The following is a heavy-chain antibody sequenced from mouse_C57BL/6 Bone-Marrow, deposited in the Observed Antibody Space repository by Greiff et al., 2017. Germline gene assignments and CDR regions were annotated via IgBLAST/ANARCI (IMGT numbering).Heavy chain of an antibody. V-gene: IGHV1-19*01. CDR1: GYTFTDYY. Sequence: VQLKESGPVLVKPGASVKMSCKASGYTFTDYYMNWVKQSHGKSLEWIGVINPYNGGTSYNQKFKGKATLTVDKSSSTAYMELNSLTSEDSAVYYCARHYYGRYAMDYWGQGTSVTVSS. J-gene: IGHJ4*01. CDR3: ARHYYGRYAMDY. CDR2: INPYNGGT. D-gene: IGHD1-2*01.